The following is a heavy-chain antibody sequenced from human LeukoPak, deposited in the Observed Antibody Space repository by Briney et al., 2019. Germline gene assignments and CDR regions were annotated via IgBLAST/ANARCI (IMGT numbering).Heavy chain of an antibody. D-gene: IGHD4-17*01. J-gene: IGHJ4*02. CDR2: IIPIFGTA. CDR1: GGTFSSYA. CDR3: ARDLYGDYGDDY. V-gene: IGHV1-69*06. Sequence: ASVKVSCKASGGTFSSYAISWVRQAPGQGLEWMGGIIPIFGTANYAQKSQGRVTITADKSTSTAYMELSSLRSEDTAVYYCARDLYGDYGDDYWGQGTLVTVSS.